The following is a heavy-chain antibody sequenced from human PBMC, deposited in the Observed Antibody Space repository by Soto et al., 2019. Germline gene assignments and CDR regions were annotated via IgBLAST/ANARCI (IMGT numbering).Heavy chain of an antibody. Sequence: QVQLVQSGAEVKKPGSSVSLSCAASGATFNDYTFTWVRRAPGQGLEWMGRVIPLLDASNYAEKFQDRVTITADRSTSTVYMELSGLKSEDSAIYYCASGKSQMTQDRMGFYYYMDVWGKGTTVTVSS. J-gene: IGHJ6*03. D-gene: IGHD2-15*01. CDR1: GATFNDYT. CDR3: ASGKSQMTQDRMGFYYYMDV. V-gene: IGHV1-69*08. CDR2: VIPLLDAS.